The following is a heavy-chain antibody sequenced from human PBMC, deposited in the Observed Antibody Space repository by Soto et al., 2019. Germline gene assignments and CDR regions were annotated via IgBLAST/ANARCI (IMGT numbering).Heavy chain of an antibody. D-gene: IGHD1-26*01. Sequence: SQTLSLTCAICGDSVSKNGATWNWIRQSPSRGLEWLGRAYYRSRWQYDYATSVRSRITIIPDTSKNQFSLQLTSVTPEDTAVYYCARDPPDFNSGFDSWGQGSLVTVSS. CDR2: AYYRSRWQY. J-gene: IGHJ4*02. V-gene: IGHV6-1*01. CDR1: GDSVSKNGAT. CDR3: ARDPPDFNSGFDS.